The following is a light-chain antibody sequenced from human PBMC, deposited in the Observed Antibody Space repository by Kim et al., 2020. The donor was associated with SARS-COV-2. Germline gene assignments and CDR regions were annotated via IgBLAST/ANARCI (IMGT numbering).Light chain of an antibody. CDR1: QTISSY. CDR3: QQSYSTPRT. Sequence: ASVGDRVTITCRASQTISSYVNWYQQKPGKAPNLLIYAASSLQSGVPSRIRGSGSGTDFTLTISSLQPEDFATYYCQQSYSTPRTFGQGTKVDIK. J-gene: IGKJ1*01. CDR2: AAS. V-gene: IGKV1-39*01.